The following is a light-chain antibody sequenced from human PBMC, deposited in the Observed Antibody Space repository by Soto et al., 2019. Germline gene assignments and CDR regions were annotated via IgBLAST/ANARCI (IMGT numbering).Light chain of an antibody. J-gene: IGKJ4*01. V-gene: IGKV3-11*01. Sequence: EIVLTQSPATLSLSPGERATLSCRASQSVNIYLAWYQQKRGQAPRLLIYDASTRAPGIPARFSGSGSETDFTLTISSLEPEDFAVYYCQQRANWPLLTFGGGTNVEIK. CDR3: QQRANWPLLT. CDR1: QSVNIY. CDR2: DAS.